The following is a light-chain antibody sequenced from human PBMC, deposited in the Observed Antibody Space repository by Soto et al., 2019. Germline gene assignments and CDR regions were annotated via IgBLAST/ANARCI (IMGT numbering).Light chain of an antibody. Sequence: QSALTQPASVSGSPGQSIIISCTGTSSDVGGYIYVSWYQQHPGKAPKLMIYEVSNRPSGVSNRFSGSKSGNTASLTISGLQAEDEADYYCSSYTSSDTLVFGGGTKLTFL. CDR1: SSDVGGYIY. CDR3: SSYTSSDTLV. CDR2: EVS. J-gene: IGLJ3*02. V-gene: IGLV2-14*01.